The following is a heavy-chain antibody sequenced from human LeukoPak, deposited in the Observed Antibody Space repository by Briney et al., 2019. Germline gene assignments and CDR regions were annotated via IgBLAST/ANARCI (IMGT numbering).Heavy chain of an antibody. Sequence: PGGSLRLSCAASGFTFSSYEMNWVRQAPGKGLEWLSYISSSGSTIYYADSVKGRFTISRDNAKNSLYLQMNSLRAEDTAVYYCVRDRQTGFYYYYGMDVWGQGTTVTVSS. CDR3: VRDRQTGFYYYYGMDV. J-gene: IGHJ6*02. CDR1: GFTFSSYE. CDR2: ISSSGSTI. V-gene: IGHV3-48*03.